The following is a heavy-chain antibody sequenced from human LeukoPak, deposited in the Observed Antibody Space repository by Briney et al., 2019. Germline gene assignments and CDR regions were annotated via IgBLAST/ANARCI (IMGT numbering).Heavy chain of an antibody. Sequence: GASVKVSCNASGYTFTVYYIHWVRLPPGQGLEWMGLINPNSGGTNYAQKFQGWVTMTRDTSISTAYMELSRLRSDDTAVYYCARGVAAAGMDYYYGMDVWGKGTTVTVSS. CDR3: ARGVAAAGMDYYYGMDV. CDR2: INPNSGGT. CDR1: GYTFTVYY. V-gene: IGHV1-2*04. D-gene: IGHD6-13*01. J-gene: IGHJ6*04.